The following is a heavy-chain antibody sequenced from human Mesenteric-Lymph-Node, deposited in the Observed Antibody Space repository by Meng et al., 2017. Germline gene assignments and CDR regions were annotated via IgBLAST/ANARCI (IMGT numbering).Heavy chain of an antibody. Sequence: GGAVRFSPCRLLHTTVAVDGASLSGYYGSWRRQPPGKGLEWSGEINHSGSTNYNPSLKSRVIILVDTYKIQFLMKLRSVTAADTAVYYCGRGSSSGWYFGYWGQGTLVTVSS. CDR3: GRGSSSGWYFGY. CDR1: GASLSGYY. J-gene: IGHJ4*02. D-gene: IGHD6-13*01. CDR2: INHSGST. V-gene: IGHV4-34*01.